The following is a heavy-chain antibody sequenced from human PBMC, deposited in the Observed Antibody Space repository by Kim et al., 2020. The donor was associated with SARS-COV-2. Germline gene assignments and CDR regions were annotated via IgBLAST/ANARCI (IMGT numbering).Heavy chain of an antibody. J-gene: IGHJ2*01. CDR1: GFTFNSYW. V-gene: IGHV3-7*03. D-gene: IGHD6-19*01. CDR3: ARMTDGYNRGWYWYFDL. Sequence: GGSLRLSCAASGFTFNSYWMSWVRQAPGKGLQWVANIKQDGSEKYYVDSVKGRFTVSRDNAKNSLYLQMNSLRAEDTAVYYCARMTDGYNRGWYWYFDLWGHGTLVTVSS. CDR2: IKQDGSEK.